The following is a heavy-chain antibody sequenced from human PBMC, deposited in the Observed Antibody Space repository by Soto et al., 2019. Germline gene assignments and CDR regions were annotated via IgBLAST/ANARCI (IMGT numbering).Heavy chain of an antibody. Sequence: QMQLVQSGPEVKKPGTSVKVSCKASGFTFTSSAMQWVRQARGQRLEWIGWIVVGSGNTNYAQKFQERVTITRDMSTSTAYRELSSLRSEDTAVYYCAAGVIVVVDKGGYYYGMDVWGQGTTVTVSS. J-gene: IGHJ6*02. V-gene: IGHV1-58*02. CDR1: GFTFTSSA. CDR2: IVVGSGNT. CDR3: AAGVIVVVDKGGYYYGMDV. D-gene: IGHD3-22*01.